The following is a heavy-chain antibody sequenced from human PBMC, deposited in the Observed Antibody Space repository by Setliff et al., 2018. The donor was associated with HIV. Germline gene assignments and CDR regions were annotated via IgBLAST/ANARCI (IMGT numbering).Heavy chain of an antibody. CDR2: TYYSGST. CDR1: GDSLSRSSNH. D-gene: IGHD3-22*01. J-gene: IGHJ4*02. Sequence: PSETLSLTCTVSGDSLSRSSNHWGWIRQPPGKGLEWIGNTYYSGSTYYNPSLKSRVTISVDTSKNQFSLKMTSVTAADTAVYYCARDPHYYDSSGHYSWFYFDVWGQGTLVTVSS. CDR3: ARDPHYYDSSGHYSWFYFDV. V-gene: IGHV4-39*07.